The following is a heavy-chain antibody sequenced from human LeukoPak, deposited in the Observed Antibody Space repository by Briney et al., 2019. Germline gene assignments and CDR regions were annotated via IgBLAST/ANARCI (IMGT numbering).Heavy chain of an antibody. CDR1: GGSISSYY. CDR3: ARSGDFWSGYYPLFDY. Sequence: PSETLSLTCSVSGGSISSYYWSWIRQPPGKGLECIGYIPYSGSTNSNPSLKSRVTISVDTSKNQFSLKLSSVTAADTAVYYCARSGDFWSGYYPLFDYWGQGTLVTVSS. V-gene: IGHV4-59*01. D-gene: IGHD3-3*01. CDR2: IPYSGST. J-gene: IGHJ4*02.